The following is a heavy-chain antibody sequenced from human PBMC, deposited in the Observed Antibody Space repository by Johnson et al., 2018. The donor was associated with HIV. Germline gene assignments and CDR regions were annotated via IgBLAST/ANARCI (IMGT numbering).Heavy chain of an antibody. V-gene: IGHV3-7*05. CDR2: IKQDGSEK. Sequence: VRLVESGGGLVQPGGSLRLSCSASGFTFSSYWMAWVRQAPGKGLEWVANIKQDGSEKHYLDSVKGRFTISRDNAKNSLYLQMNTLRAEDTAVYYWARDATYRKYALTSFDIWGQGAMVTVSS. CDR1: GFTFSSYW. J-gene: IGHJ3*02. D-gene: IGHD1-14*01. CDR3: ARDATYRKYALTSFDI.